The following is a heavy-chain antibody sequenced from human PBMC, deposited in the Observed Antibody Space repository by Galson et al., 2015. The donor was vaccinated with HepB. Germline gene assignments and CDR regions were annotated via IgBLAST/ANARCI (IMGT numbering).Heavy chain of an antibody. J-gene: IGHJ5*02. Sequence: SVKVSCKASGGTFSSYTISWVRQAPGQGLEWMGRIIPILGIANYAQKFQGRVTITADKSTSTAYMELSSLRSEDTAVYYCAREDRVAYYDSSGYYYLWGQGTLVTVSS. CDR1: GGTFSSYT. CDR2: IIPILGIA. D-gene: IGHD3-22*01. CDR3: AREDRVAYYDSSGYYYL. V-gene: IGHV1-69*04.